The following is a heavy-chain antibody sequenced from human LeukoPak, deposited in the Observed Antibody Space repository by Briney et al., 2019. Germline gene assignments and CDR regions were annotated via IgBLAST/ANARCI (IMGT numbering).Heavy chain of an antibody. CDR1: GFTFSSYA. J-gene: IGHJ4*02. D-gene: IGHD4-17*01. V-gene: IGHV3-30*04. Sequence: PGRSLRLSCAASGFTFSSYAMHWVRQAPGKGLEWVAVISYDGSNKYYAGSVKGRFTISRDNSKNTLYLQMNSLRAEDTAVYYCARYGDYRYYVDCWGQGILVT. CDR3: ARYGDYRYYVDC. CDR2: ISYDGSNK.